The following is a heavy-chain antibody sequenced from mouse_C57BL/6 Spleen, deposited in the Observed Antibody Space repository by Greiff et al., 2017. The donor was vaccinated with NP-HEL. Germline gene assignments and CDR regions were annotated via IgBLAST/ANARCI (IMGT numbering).Heavy chain of an antibody. V-gene: IGHV5-9-1*02. CDR2: ISSGGDYF. D-gene: IGHD1-1*01. CDR1: GFTFSSYA. CDR3: TRDSWDYFDY. J-gene: IGHJ2*01. Sequence: EVQLQQSGEGLVKPGGSLKLSCAASGFTFSSYAMSWVRQTPEKRLGWVAYISSGGDYFYYADTVKGRFTISRDNARNTLYLQMSSLKSEDTAMYYCTRDSWDYFDYWGQGTTLTVSS.